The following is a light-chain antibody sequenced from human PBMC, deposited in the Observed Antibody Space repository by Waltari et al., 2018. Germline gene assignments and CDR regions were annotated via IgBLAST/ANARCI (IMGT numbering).Light chain of an antibody. J-gene: IGKJ1*01. Sequence: DIVMTQSPDSLAVSLGERATINCKSSQSVLFNFNNKNYLGWYQHKPGRPPKPLIYWASTRESGVPDRFSGSGSGTDFNLTISSLQAEDVAVYYCQQYYSLPCAFGQGTKVEIK. CDR1: QSVLFNFNNKNY. CDR3: QQYYSLPCA. CDR2: WAS. V-gene: IGKV4-1*01.